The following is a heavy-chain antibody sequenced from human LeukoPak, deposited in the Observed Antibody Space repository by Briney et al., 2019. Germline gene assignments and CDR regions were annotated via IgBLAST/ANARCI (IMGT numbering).Heavy chain of an antibody. V-gene: IGHV3-30-3*01. J-gene: IGHJ3*02. Sequence: PGGSLRLSCAASGFTFSSYAVHWVRQAPGKGLEWVAVISYDGSNKYYADSVKGRFTISRDNSKNTLYLQMNSLRAEDTAVYYCARSHDAFDIWGQGTMVTVSS. CDR2: ISYDGSNK. CDR1: GFTFSSYA. CDR3: ARSHDAFDI.